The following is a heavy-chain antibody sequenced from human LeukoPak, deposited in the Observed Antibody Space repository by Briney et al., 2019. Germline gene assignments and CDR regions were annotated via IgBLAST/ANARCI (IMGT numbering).Heavy chain of an antibody. J-gene: IGHJ4*02. V-gene: IGHV3-9*01. CDR1: GFTFDDYA. CDR3: AKDISGYTAPGGGIDY. D-gene: IGHD5-18*01. CDR2: ISWNSGGI. Sequence: GGSLRLSCAASGFTFDDYAMHWVRQAPGKGLEWVSGISWNSGGIGYADSVKGRFTISRDNAKNSLYLQMNSLRAEDTALYYCAKDISGYTAPGGGIDYWGQGTLVTVSS.